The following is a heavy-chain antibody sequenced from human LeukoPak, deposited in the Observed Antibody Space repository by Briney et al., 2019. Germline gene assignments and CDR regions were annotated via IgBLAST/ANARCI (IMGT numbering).Heavy chain of an antibody. V-gene: IGHV1-24*01. CDR3: ATATLMVYAITLDV. CDR2: FDPEDGET. J-gene: IGHJ6*04. CDR1: GYTLTELS. D-gene: IGHD2-8*01. Sequence: ASVKVSCKVSGYTLTELSMHWVRQAPGKGLEWMGGFDPEDGETIYAQKFQGRVTMTEDTSTDTAYMELSSLRSEDTAVYYCATATLMVYAITLDVWGKGTTVTVSS.